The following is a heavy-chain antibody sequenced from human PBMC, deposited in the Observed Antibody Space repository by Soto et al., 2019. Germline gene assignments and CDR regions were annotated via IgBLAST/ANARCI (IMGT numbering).Heavy chain of an antibody. CDR2: IYHSGST. CDR1: GGSISSSNW. Sequence: TSETLSLTCAVSGGSISSSNWWSWVRQPPGKGLEWIGEIYHSGSTNYNPSLKSRVTISVDKSKNQFSLKLSSVTAADTAVYYCARAGDILTGYYPYYYYGMDVWGQGTTVT. V-gene: IGHV4-4*02. J-gene: IGHJ6*02. D-gene: IGHD3-9*01. CDR3: ARAGDILTGYYPYYYYGMDV.